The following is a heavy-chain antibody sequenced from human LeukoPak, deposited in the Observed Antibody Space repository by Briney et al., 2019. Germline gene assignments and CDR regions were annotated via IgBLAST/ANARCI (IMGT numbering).Heavy chain of an antibody. CDR2: ISSSGSTI. D-gene: IGHD6-19*01. Sequence: GGSLRLSCAASGFTFSSYEMNWVRQAPGKGLEWVSYISSSGSTIYYADSVKGRFTISRDNAKNSLYLQMNSLRAEDTAVYYCESDAYSSGGCVGAKFDYWGQGTLVTVSS. CDR1: GFTFSSYE. CDR3: ESDAYSSGGCVGAKFDY. V-gene: IGHV3-48*03. J-gene: IGHJ4*02.